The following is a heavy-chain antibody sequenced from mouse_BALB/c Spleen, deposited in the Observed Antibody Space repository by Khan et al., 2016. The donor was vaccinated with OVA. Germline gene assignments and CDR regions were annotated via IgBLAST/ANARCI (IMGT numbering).Heavy chain of an antibody. Sequence: EVQLQQSGPELVRPGASVKISCKASGYSFTGYFMNWVMQSPGKSLEWIGRINPHIGETFYNQRFKDKATLTVDESSSTAYLELRSLTSEDSAVLDCTIIYRIDFDYWGQGTTLTVSS. J-gene: IGHJ2*01. V-gene: IGHV1-20*01. D-gene: IGHD2-1*01. CDR2: INPHIGET. CDR3: TIIYRIDFDY. CDR1: GYSFTGYF.